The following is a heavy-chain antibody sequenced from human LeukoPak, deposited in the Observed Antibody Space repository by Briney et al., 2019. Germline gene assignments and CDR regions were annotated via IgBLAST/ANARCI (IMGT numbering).Heavy chain of an antibody. V-gene: IGHV4-38-2*01. D-gene: IGHD2-2*01. CDR2: IYHSGST. CDR1: GYPISSGYY. J-gene: IGHJ4*02. Sequence: PSETLSLTCAVSGYPISSGYYWGWIRQPPGKGLEWIGSIYHSGSTYYNPSLRSRVTISVDTSKNQFSLKLSSVTAADTAVYYCARHRGLGSTSCRFDYWGQETLVTVSS. CDR3: ARHRGLGSTSCRFDY.